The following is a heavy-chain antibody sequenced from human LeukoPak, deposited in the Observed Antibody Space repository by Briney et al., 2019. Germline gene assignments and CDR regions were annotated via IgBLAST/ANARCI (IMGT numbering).Heavy chain of an antibody. CDR3: ARDVINYDSSGPTPRGMDV. J-gene: IGHJ6*02. D-gene: IGHD3-22*01. CDR1: GGSISSGSYY. Sequence: PSQTLSLTCTVSGGSISSGSYYWSWIRQPAGKGLEWIGRIYTSGSTNYNPSLKSRVTISVDKSKNQFSLKLSSVTAADTAVYYCARDVINYDSSGPTPRGMDVWGQGTTVTVSS. CDR2: IYTSGST. V-gene: IGHV4-61*02.